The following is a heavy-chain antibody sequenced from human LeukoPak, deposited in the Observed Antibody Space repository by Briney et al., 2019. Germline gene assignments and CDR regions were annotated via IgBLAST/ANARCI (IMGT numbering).Heavy chain of an antibody. V-gene: IGHV3-30*18. CDR2: ISYDGSNK. CDR1: GFTFSSYG. Sequence: GRSLRLSCAASGFTFSSYGMHWVRQAPGKGLEWVAVISYDGSNKYYADSVKGRFTISRDNSKNTLYLQMNSLRAEDTAVYYCAKWGYCSSTSCYLDYWGQGTLVTVSS. CDR3: AKWGYCSSTSCYLDY. J-gene: IGHJ4*02. D-gene: IGHD2-2*01.